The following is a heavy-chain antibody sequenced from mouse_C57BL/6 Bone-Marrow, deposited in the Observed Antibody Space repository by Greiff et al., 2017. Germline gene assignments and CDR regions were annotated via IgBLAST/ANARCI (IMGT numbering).Heavy chain of an antibody. J-gene: IGHJ2*01. CDR2: IDPENGDT. Sequence: EVQLQQSGAELVRPGASVKLSCTASGFNIKDDYMHWVKPRPEQGLEWIGWIDPENGDTEYASKFQGKATITADTSSNTAYLQLSSLTSEDTAVYYCTTCFITTVVAHFDYWGQGTTRTVSS. CDR1: GFNIKDDY. CDR3: TTCFITTVVAHFDY. D-gene: IGHD1-1*01. V-gene: IGHV14-4*01.